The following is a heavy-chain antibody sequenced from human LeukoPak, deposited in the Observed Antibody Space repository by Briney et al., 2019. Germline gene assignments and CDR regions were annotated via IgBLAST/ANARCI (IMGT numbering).Heavy chain of an antibody. D-gene: IGHD3-22*01. CDR1: GGTFSSYA. V-gene: IGHV1-18*01. CDR2: ISAYNGDT. CDR3: ARDPVHYYDSSGYWRY. Sequence: GASVKVSCKASGGTFSSYAISWVRQAPGQGLEWMGWISAYNGDTNYAQQFQGRVTMTTDKSTTTAYMELRSLRSDDTAVYYCARDPVHYYDSSGYWRYWGQGTLVTVSS. J-gene: IGHJ4*02.